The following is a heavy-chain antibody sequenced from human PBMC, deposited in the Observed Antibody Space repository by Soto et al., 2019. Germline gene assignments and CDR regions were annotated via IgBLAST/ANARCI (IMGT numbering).Heavy chain of an antibody. CDR3: ASLTSWSQDDYYGMDV. CDR2: IRSKGYGGTT. J-gene: IGHJ6*02. V-gene: IGHV3-49*03. Sequence: PGGSLRLSCTGSGFTFGDFGMSWFRQAPGKGLEWLSFIRSKGYGGTTESAASVRGRFITSRDDSKSIAYLQMNSLKTEDTAVYYCASLTSWSQDDYYGMDVWGQGTTVTVSS. CDR1: GFTFGDFG. D-gene: IGHD2-2*01.